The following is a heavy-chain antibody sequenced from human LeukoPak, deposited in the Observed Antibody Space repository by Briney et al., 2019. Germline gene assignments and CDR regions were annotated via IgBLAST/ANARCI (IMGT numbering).Heavy chain of an antibody. J-gene: IGHJ3*02. V-gene: IGHV3-23*01. CDR1: GFTFSDDA. D-gene: IGHD4-17*01. CDR3: ARDPNGDYVGAFDM. Sequence: PGGSLRLSCTASGFTFSDDAMMWVRQSPGKGPEWVAAIRGGGHGPFYADSVRGRFTISRDNSKYTLFLQMDSLRAEDTAVYYCARDPNGDYVGAFDMWGPGTMVTVSS. CDR2: IRGGGHGP.